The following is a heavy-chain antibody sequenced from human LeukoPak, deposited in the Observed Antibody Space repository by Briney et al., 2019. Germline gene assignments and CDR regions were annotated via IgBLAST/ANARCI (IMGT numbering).Heavy chain of an antibody. CDR1: NYTFTAYG. J-gene: IGHJ3*02. CDR3: ARGQSYYDSSAYYYEGDAFDI. D-gene: IGHD3-22*01. V-gene: IGHV1-18*01. CDR2: IRSDNGKT. Sequence: ASVKVSCKTFNYTFTAYGINWVRQAPGQGLEWMGWIRSDNGKTNYAQKLQGRVTMTRDTSTSTVYMELSSLRSEDTAVYYCARGQSYYDSSAYYYEGDAFDIWGQGTMVTVSS.